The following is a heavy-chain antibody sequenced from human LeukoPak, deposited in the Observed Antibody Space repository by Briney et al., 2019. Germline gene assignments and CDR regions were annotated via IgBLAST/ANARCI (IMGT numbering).Heavy chain of an antibody. CDR2: INHSGST. V-gene: IGHV4-34*01. D-gene: IGHD2-15*01. J-gene: IGHJ4*02. Sequence: PSETLSLTCAVYGGSFSGYYWSWIRQPPGKGLEWIGEINHSGSTNYNPSLKSRVTISVDTSKNQFSLKLSSVTAADTAVYYCARGYCSGGSCRYSRARLDYWGQGTLVTVPS. CDR3: ARGYCSGGSCRYSRARLDY. CDR1: GGSFSGYY.